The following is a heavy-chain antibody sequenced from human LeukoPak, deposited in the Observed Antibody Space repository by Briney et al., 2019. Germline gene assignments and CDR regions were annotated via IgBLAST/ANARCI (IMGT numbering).Heavy chain of an antibody. CDR1: GFTFSSYS. CDR2: ISGSGGST. V-gene: IGHV3-23*01. Sequence: GGSLRLSCAASGFTFSSYSMNWVRQAPGKGLEWVSAISGSGGSTYYADSVKGRFTISRDNSKNTLYLQMNSLRAEDTAVYYCAKDQRVVAARTRPDYWGQGTLVTVSS. CDR3: AKDQRVVAARTRPDY. J-gene: IGHJ4*02. D-gene: IGHD6-6*01.